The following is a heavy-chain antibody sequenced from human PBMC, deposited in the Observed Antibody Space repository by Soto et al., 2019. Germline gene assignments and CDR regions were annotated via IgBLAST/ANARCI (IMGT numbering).Heavy chain of an antibody. J-gene: IGHJ3*02. D-gene: IGHD1-26*01. CDR3: ARVRDGGSYSGDDAFDI. Sequence: SETLSLTCTVSGGSISSGGYYWSWIRQHPGTGLEWIGHISYSGSTYYNTSLKSRVTISVDTSKNQFSLKLSSVTAADTAVYYCARVRDGGSYSGDDAFDIWGQGTMVT. V-gene: IGHV4-30-4*01. CDR2: ISYSGST. CDR1: GGSISSGGYY.